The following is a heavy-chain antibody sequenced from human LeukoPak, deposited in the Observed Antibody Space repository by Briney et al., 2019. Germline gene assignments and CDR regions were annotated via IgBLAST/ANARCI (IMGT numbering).Heavy chain of an antibody. Sequence: GGSLRLSCATAGFTFSTFGVHWVRQTPGKGLEWAAAIQSDGSKQYYGDSVKGGFTISRDSSKNTVYLQMNSLRDEDTAVYYCARDVDTSSHSSQLDPWGQGTLVTVSS. CDR1: GFTFSTFG. D-gene: IGHD5-18*01. V-gene: IGHV3-33*01. CDR2: IQSDGSKQ. CDR3: ARDVDTSSHSSQLDP. J-gene: IGHJ5*02.